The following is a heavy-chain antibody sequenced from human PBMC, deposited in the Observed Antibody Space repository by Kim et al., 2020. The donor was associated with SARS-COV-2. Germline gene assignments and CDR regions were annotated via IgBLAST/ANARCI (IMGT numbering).Heavy chain of an antibody. D-gene: IGHD6-13*01. V-gene: IGHV1-2*02. Sequence: ASVKVSCKASGYTFTGYYMHWVRQAPGQGLEWMGWINPNSGGTNYAQKFQGRVTMTRDTSISTAYMELSRLRSDDTAVYYCARDPYSSSAGYFDLWGRGTLVTVSS. J-gene: IGHJ2*01. CDR2: INPNSGGT. CDR1: GYTFTGYY. CDR3: ARDPYSSSAGYFDL.